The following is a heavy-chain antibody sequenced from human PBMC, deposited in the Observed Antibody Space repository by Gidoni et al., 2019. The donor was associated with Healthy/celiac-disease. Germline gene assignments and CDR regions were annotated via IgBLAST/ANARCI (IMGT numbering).Heavy chain of an antibody. J-gene: IGHJ4*02. D-gene: IGHD1-26*01. CDR3: ARALGWDMSSGPVDY. Sequence: QVQLVQSGAVVKKPGASVKVSCKASGYTFTSYYMHWVRQAPGQGLEWMGIINPRGGSTSYAQKFQGRVTMTRDTSTSTVYMELSSLRSEDTAVYYCARALGWDMSSGPVDYWGQGTLVTVSS. CDR1: GYTFTSYY. V-gene: IGHV1-46*03. CDR2: INPRGGST.